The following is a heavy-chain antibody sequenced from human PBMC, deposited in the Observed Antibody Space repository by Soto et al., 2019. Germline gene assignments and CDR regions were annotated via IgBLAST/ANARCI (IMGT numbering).Heavy chain of an antibody. J-gene: IGHJ4*02. CDR3: ARGDFWRGRDD. CDR1: GFTFSSYA. V-gene: IGHV3-30-3*01. Sequence: QVQLVESGGGVVQPGRSLRLSCAASGFTFSSYAMHWVRQAPGKGLEWVAVISYDGSTKYYADSVQGRFTIPRDNSKNPLYLHMNSLRAEDTAVYYCARGDFWRGRDDWGQGSLVTVSS. D-gene: IGHD3-3*01. CDR2: ISYDGSTK.